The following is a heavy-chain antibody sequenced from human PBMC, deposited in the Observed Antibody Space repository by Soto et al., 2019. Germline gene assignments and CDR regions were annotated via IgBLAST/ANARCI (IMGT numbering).Heavy chain of an antibody. D-gene: IGHD6-13*01. J-gene: IGHJ4*02. CDR3: ARGYSSSWAYYLDY. CDR1: GGTFSSYA. Sequence: QVQLVQSGAEVKKPGSSVKVSCKASGGTFSSYAISWVRQAPGQGLEWMGGIIPIFGTANYAQKFQGRVTITADESTSTAYMELSSLRSEDTAVYYCARGYSSSWAYYLDYWGQGTLVTVSS. CDR2: IIPIFGTA. V-gene: IGHV1-69*12.